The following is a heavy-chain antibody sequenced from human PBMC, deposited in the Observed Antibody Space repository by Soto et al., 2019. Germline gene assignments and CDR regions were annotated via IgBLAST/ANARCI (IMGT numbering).Heavy chain of an antibody. V-gene: IGHV3-21*01. CDR3: AIVMIVVGPRPGMDV. CDR1: GFTFSSYS. CDR2: ISSSSSYI. Sequence: GGSLRLSCAAAGFTFSSYSMNWVRQAPGKGLEWVSSISSSSSYIYYADSVKGRSTISRDNAKNSLYLQMNSLRAEDTAVYYCAIVMIVVGPRPGMDVWGQGTTVTVSS. D-gene: IGHD3-22*01. J-gene: IGHJ6*02.